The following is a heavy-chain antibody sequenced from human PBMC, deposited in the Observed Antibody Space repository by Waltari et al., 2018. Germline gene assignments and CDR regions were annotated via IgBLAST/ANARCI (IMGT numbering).Heavy chain of an antibody. J-gene: IGHJ5*02. Sequence: QAQLQESGPGLVKPSQTLSLTCTVSGGSMSSDTYWWTWIRQPAGKGLVCVGRIYSRGTTNYNPSLESRVTISLDTSKNQFSLRLRSVTAADTAIYYCTRGGAPDANWFDPWGQGTLVTVSS. CDR3: TRGGAPDANWFDP. V-gene: IGHV4-61*02. CDR2: IYSRGTT. CDR1: GGSMSSDTYW. D-gene: IGHD2-2*01.